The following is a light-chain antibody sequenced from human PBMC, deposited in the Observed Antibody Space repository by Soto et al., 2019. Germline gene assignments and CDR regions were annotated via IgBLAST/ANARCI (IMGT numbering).Light chain of an antibody. CDR1: SSDIGTDNY. CDR3: SSYTTGVI. V-gene: IGLV2-14*03. CDR2: EVN. Sequence: SVLTQPASVSGSPGQSITISCIGTSSDIGTDNYVSWYQQHPGKVPKLIIYEVNNRPSGVSPRFSGSKSGNTASLTISGLQTEDEADYYCSSYTTGVIFGRGTKVTVL. J-gene: IGLJ2*01.